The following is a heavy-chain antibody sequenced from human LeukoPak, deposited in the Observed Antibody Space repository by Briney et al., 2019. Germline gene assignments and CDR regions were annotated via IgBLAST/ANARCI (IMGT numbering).Heavy chain of an antibody. CDR2: INWNGGST. D-gene: IGHD3-22*01. J-gene: IGHJ6*03. Sequence: GGSLRLSCAASGFTFDDYGMSWVRQAPGKGLGWVSGINWNGGSTGYADSVKGRFTISRDNSKNSLYLQMNSLRAEDTALYYCAKDATLPHYDRREGYMDVWGKGTTVTVSS. V-gene: IGHV3-20*04. CDR1: GFTFDDYG. CDR3: AKDATLPHYDRREGYMDV.